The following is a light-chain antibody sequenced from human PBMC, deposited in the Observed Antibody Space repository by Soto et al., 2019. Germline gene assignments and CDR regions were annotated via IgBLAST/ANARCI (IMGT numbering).Light chain of an antibody. Sequence: EVMMTQSPGTLSVSPGERATLSCRASQSVSFNLAWYQQRPSQAPRLLIYAASVTATGVPPRFSGSGSGTEFTLTISSLQSEDFAVYYCQQYAHWPRTFGQGTKVEIK. CDR3: QQYAHWPRT. CDR2: AAS. J-gene: IGKJ1*01. CDR1: QSVSFN. V-gene: IGKV3-15*01.